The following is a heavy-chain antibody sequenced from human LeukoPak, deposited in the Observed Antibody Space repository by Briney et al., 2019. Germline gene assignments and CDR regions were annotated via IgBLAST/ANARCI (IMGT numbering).Heavy chain of an antibody. CDR3: ATPRGGATTPRFDY. J-gene: IGHJ4*02. CDR1: GFTFSSYS. CDR2: ISSSSSYI. V-gene: IGHV3-21*01. D-gene: IGHD1-26*01. Sequence: GGSLRLSCAASGFTFSSYSMNWVRQAPGKGLEWVSSISSSSSYIYYADSVKGRFTISRDNAENSLYLQMNSLRAEVTAVYYCATPRGGATTPRFDYWGQGTLVTVSS.